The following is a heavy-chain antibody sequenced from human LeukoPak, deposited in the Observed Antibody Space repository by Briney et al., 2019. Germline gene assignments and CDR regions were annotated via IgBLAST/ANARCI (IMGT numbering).Heavy chain of an antibody. V-gene: IGHV3-23*01. CDR1: GFTFSSYA. J-gene: IGHJ4*02. D-gene: IGHD2-15*01. CDR3: AKIGYSAVVFDY. CDR2: ISGSDDGT. Sequence: PGGSLRLSCVASGFTFSSYAMSWVRQAPGKGLEWVSLISGSDDGTYYADSVKGRFTISRDNSKNTLYLQMNSLRAEDTAVYYCAKIGYSAVVFDYWGQGTLVTVSS.